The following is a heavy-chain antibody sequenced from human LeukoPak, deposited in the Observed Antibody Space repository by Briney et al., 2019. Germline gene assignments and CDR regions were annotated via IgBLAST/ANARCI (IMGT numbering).Heavy chain of an antibody. D-gene: IGHD3-22*01. J-gene: IGHJ4*02. CDR2: IIPVFGTA. CDR3: ARGYYYDSSGYLGEMYYFDY. CDR1: GGTFSSYA. Sequence: SVKVSCKASGGTFSSYAISWVRQAPGQGLEWMGGIIPVFGTANYAQKFQGRVTITADESTSTAYMELSSLRSEDTAVYYCARGYYYDSSGYLGEMYYFDYWGQGTLVTVSS. V-gene: IGHV1-69*13.